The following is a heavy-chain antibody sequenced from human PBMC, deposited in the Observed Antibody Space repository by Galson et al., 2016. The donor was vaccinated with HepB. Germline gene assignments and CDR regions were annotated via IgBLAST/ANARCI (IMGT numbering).Heavy chain of an antibody. CDR3: ARHIAVTGTRGFDY. D-gene: IGHD6-19*01. CDR1: SESFSGYY. J-gene: IGHJ4*02. CDR2: IYHDGRT. Sequence: ETLSLTCTVYSESFSGYYWSWVRQSPGKGLDWIGEIYHDGRTHLNPSLQSRVTVSIDKSKNQVSLTLNSVTAADTAMYYCARHIAVTGTRGFDYWGQGTLVTVSS. V-gene: IGHV4-34*01.